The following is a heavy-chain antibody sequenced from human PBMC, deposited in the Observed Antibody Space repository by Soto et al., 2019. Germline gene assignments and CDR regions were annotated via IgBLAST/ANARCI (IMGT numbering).Heavy chain of an antibody. D-gene: IGHD2-2*01. CDR1: GYTFTSYD. CDR3: ARQYIVVVPAANYYYYYYRDV. Sequence: GASVKVSCKASGYTFTSYDINWVRQATGQGLEWMGWMNPNSGNTGYAQKFQGRVTMTRNTSISTAYMELSSLRSEDTAVYYCARQYIVVVPAANYYYYYYRDVWGKGTTVTV. V-gene: IGHV1-8*01. J-gene: IGHJ6*03. CDR2: MNPNSGNT.